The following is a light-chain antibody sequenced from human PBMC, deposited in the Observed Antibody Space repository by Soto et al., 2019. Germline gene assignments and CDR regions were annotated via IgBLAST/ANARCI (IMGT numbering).Light chain of an antibody. Sequence: DIQMTQSPSSLSASEGDRVTITCQSSHDVSSNLDWFQQKPGEDPQLLIDYASNLERGVPSRFSGSGSEIDFTLTISSLQPEDVATYYCQQYNSMLSFGGGTEVEIK. CDR2: YAS. V-gene: IGKV1-33*01. CDR3: QQYNSMLS. J-gene: IGKJ4*01. CDR1: HDVSSN.